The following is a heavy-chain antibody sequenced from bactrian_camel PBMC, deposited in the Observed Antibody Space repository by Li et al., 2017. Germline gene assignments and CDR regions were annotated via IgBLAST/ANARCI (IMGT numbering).Heavy chain of an antibody. V-gene: IGHV3-3*01. CDR1: GYTSSRKC. CDR2: IAPSTGST. CDR3: AADLGWCGSAPLQREFRN. J-gene: IGHJ4*01. Sequence: HVQLVESGGGSVQAGGSLRLSCTGYTSSRKCMGWFRQVAGKEREGVAAIAPSTGSTYYDDSIKGRFTVSHVNSNNTLHLQMNSLKPEDTAVYYCAADLGWCGSAPLQREFRNWGQGTQVTVSS. D-gene: IGHD2*01.